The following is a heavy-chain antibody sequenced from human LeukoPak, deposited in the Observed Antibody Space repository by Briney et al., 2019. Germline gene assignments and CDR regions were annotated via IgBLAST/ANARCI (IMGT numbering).Heavy chain of an antibody. D-gene: IGHD4-17*01. CDR2: ISYDGSNK. CDR3: AKDASDYGDYYYGMDV. J-gene: IGHJ6*02. Sequence: GGYLRLSCAASGFTFSSYGMHWVRQAPGKGLEWVAVISYDGSNKYYADSVKGRFTISRDNSKNTLYLQMNSLRAEDTAVYYCAKDASDYGDYYYGMDVWGQGTTVTVFS. CDR1: GFTFSSYG. V-gene: IGHV3-30*18.